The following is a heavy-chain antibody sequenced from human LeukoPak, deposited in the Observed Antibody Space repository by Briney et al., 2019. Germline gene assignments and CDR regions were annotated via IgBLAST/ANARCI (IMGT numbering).Heavy chain of an antibody. CDR2: IRYDGSNK. V-gene: IGHV3-30*02. CDR1: GFTFSSYG. J-gene: IGHJ5*02. Sequence: GGSLRLSCAASGFTFSSYGMHWVRQAPGKGLEWVAFIRYDGSNKYYADSVKGRFTISRDNSKNTLYLQMNSLRAEDTAVYYCARDHLGELFSDPWGQGTLVTVSS. CDR3: ARDHLGELFSDP. D-gene: IGHD3-16*01.